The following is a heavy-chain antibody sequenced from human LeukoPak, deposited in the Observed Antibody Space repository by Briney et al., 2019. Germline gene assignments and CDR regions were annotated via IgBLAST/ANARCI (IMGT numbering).Heavy chain of an antibody. J-gene: IGHJ4*02. CDR3: ARVLAYSGYYFDY. CDR2: IYYSGST. V-gene: IGHV4-30-4*08. CDR1: GGSISSGDYY. D-gene: IGHD2-21*01. Sequence: SETLSLTCTVSGGSISSGDYYWSWIRQSPGKGLEWIGYIYYSGSTYYNPSLKSRVTISVDTSKNQFSLKLSSVTAADTAVYYYARVLAYSGYYFDYWGQGTLVTVSS.